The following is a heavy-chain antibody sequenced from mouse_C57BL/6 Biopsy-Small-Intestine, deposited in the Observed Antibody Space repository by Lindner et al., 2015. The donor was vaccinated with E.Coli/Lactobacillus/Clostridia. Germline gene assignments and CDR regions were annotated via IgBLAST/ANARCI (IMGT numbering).Heavy chain of an antibody. J-gene: IGHJ4*01. CDR1: GYTFTDYD. CDR3: ARDPGAATYDH. Sequence: SVKVSCKASGYTFTDYDISWARQAPGQGLEWMGWMSPKHGETNYAQGFQGRVTMTSDTSTTTAYMELWSLASDDTAVYYCARDPGAATYDHWGQGTLVTVSS. CDR2: MSPKHGET. V-gene: IGHV14-2*01. D-gene: IGHD6-1*01.